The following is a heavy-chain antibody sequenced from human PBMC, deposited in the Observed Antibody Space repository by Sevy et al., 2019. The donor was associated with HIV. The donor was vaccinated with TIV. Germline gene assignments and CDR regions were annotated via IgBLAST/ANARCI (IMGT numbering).Heavy chain of an antibody. Sequence: ASVKVSCKVSEYTLTKLAMHWVRQAAGKGLEWMGSFHPEDGETIYAQKFQGRVTMTEDTSTDTAYMGLSSLRSEDTAVYYCATTKDYYESSGDPFDYWGQGTLVTVS. CDR3: ATTKDYYESSGDPFDY. D-gene: IGHD3-22*01. J-gene: IGHJ4*02. CDR2: FHPEDGET. CDR1: EYTLTKLA. V-gene: IGHV1-24*01.